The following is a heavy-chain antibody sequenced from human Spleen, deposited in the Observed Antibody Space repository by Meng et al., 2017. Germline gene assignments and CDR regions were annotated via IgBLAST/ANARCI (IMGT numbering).Heavy chain of an antibody. CDR1: GGAYEDYY. CDR2: INHSGST. J-gene: IGHJ4*02. Sequence: VPLKHCRAHLLSAACPLSLTCVFSGGAYEDYYASGIRQPPGKVLEWIGEINHSGSTNYNPSLESRATISVDTSQNNLSLKLSSVTAADSAVYYCARGPTTMAHDFDYWGQGTLVTVSS. V-gene: IGHV4-34*01. CDR3: ARGPTTMAHDFDY. D-gene: IGHD4-11*01.